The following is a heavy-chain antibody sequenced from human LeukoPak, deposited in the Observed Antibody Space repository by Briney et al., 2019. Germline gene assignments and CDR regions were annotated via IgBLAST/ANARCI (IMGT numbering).Heavy chain of an antibody. Sequence: GGSLRLSCAASGFTFNNYAMNWVRQAPGKGLEWVAVFSHDGSSTYYADSVKGRFTISRDNSKNTLHLQMNSLRADDTAVYYCTRPKWGLHYFDYWGQGALVTVSS. CDR2: FSHDGSST. D-gene: IGHD2-8*01. CDR3: TRPKWGLHYFDY. J-gene: IGHJ4*02. CDR1: GFTFNNYA. V-gene: IGHV3-30-3*01.